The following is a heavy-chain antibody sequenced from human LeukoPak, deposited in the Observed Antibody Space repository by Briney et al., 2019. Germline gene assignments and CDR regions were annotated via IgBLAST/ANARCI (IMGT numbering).Heavy chain of an antibody. CDR2: ISSSSSYI. V-gene: IGHV3-21*01. CDR1: GFTFSSYS. Sequence: PGGSLRLSCAASGFTFSSYSMNWVRQAPGKGLEWVSSISSSSSYIYYADSVKGRFTISRDNAKNSLYLQMNSLRAEGTAVYYCARDFTPTYGSGSYYTWGQGTLVTVSS. J-gene: IGHJ4*02. D-gene: IGHD3-10*01. CDR3: ARDFTPTYGSGSYYT.